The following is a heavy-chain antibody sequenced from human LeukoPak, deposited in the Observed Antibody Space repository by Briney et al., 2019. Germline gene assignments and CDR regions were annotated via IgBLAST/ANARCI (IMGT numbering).Heavy chain of an antibody. Sequence: PSETLSLTCTVSGGSISSSSYYWGWIRQPPGKGLEWIGSIYYSGSTYYNPSLKSRVTISVDTSKNQFSLKLSSVTAADTAVYYCARDYYGSYFDYWGQGTLVTVSS. CDR2: IYYSGST. V-gene: IGHV4-39*07. CDR3: ARDYYGSYFDY. J-gene: IGHJ4*02. D-gene: IGHD3-10*01. CDR1: GGSISSSSYY.